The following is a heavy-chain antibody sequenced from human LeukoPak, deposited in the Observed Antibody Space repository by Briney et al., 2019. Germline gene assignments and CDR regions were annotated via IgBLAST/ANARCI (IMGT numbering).Heavy chain of an antibody. Sequence: ASVKVSCKASGGTFSSYAISWVRQAPGQGLEWMGGIIPIFGTANYAQKFQGRVTITADESTSTAYMELSSLRSEDTAVYYCARSVLRFLEWLPPSDYYYMDVWGKGTTVTVSS. V-gene: IGHV1-69*13. D-gene: IGHD3-3*01. CDR2: IIPIFGTA. CDR3: ARSVLRFLEWLPPSDYYYMDV. J-gene: IGHJ6*03. CDR1: GGTFSSYA.